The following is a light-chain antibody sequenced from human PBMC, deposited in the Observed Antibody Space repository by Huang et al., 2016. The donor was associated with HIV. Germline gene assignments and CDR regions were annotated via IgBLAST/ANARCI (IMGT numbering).Light chain of an antibody. J-gene: IGKJ2*01. Sequence: AIRMTQSPSSLSASTGDRVTITCRASQGISSYLAWYQQKPGKPPDLLIYAASTLQSGVPSRFSGSGSGTDFTLTISCLQSEDFATYYCQQYYTYPYTFGQGTKLEIK. CDR2: AAS. CDR3: QQYYTYPYT. V-gene: IGKV1-8*01. CDR1: QGISSY.